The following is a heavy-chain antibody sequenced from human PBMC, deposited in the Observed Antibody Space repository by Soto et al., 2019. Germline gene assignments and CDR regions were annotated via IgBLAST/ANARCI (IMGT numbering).Heavy chain of an antibody. CDR3: AKVAQDESPAAAPGY. Sequence: EVQLVESGGGLVQPGRSLRLSCAASGFTFDDYAMHWVRQAPGKGLEWVSGISGSGGSTYYADSVKGRFTISRDNSKNTLYLQMNSLRAEDTAVYYCAKVAQDESPAAAPGYWGQGTLVTVSS. CDR2: ISGSGGST. D-gene: IGHD2-2*01. V-gene: IGHV3-23*04. J-gene: IGHJ4*02. CDR1: GFTFDDYA.